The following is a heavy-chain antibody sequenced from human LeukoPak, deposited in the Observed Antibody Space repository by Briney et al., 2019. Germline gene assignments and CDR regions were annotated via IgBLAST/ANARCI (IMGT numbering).Heavy chain of an antibody. CDR1: GGSFSGYY. CDR2: INHSGST. Sequence: PSETLSLTCAVCGGSFSGYYWSWIRQPPGKGLEWIGEINHSGSTNYNPSLKSRVTISVDTSKNQFSLKLSSVTAADTAVYYCARLVTGYCSGGSCFFGLIATPNWFDPWGQGTLVTVSS. CDR3: ARLVTGYCSGGSCFFGLIATPNWFDP. V-gene: IGHV4-34*01. J-gene: IGHJ5*02. D-gene: IGHD2-15*01.